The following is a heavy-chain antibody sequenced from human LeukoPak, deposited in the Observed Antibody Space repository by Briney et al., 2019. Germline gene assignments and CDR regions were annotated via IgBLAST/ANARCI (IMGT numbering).Heavy chain of an antibody. CDR1: GFTFSSYW. D-gene: IGHD3-10*01. V-gene: IGHV3-7*01. J-gene: IGHJ4*02. Sequence: GGSLRLSCAASGFTFSSYWMSWVRQAPGKGLEWVANIKQDGSEKYYVDSVEGRFTISRDNARNSLYLQMNSLRAEDTAVYYCARRAMVRGVSQFDYWGQGTLVTVSS. CDR2: IKQDGSEK. CDR3: ARRAMVRGVSQFDY.